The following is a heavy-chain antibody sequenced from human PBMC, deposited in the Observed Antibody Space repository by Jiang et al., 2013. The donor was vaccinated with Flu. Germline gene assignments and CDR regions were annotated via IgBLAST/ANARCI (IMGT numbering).Heavy chain of an antibody. J-gene: IGHJ6*03. CDR3: ARDMGYDMGYYYFYYMDV. V-gene: IGHV1-3*01. D-gene: IGHD3-9*01. CDR2: INAGNGNT. CDR1: GYTFTSYA. Sequence: GAEVKKPGASVKVSCKASGYTFTSYALHWVRQAPGQGLEWMGWINAGNGNTDYSQKFQGRVTITRDTSATIVYMELSSLRSEDTAVYYCARDMGYDMGYYYFYYMDVWGKGTTVTVSS.